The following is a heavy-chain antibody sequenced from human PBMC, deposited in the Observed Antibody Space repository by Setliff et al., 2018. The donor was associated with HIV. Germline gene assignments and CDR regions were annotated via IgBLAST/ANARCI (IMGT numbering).Heavy chain of an antibody. D-gene: IGHD3-22*01. CDR2: IWFDGSNK. J-gene: IGHJ6*03. Sequence: GESLKISCETSGFIFSNHGFHWVRQAPGKGLEWVAVIWFDGSNKHYADFVKGRFTISRDNSRNTVSLQMHRLRPEDTAVYYCARYYYDKSGYVYQYYMDVWGKGTTVTVSS. V-gene: IGHV3-33*03. CDR3: ARYYYDKSGYVYQYYMDV. CDR1: GFIFSNHG.